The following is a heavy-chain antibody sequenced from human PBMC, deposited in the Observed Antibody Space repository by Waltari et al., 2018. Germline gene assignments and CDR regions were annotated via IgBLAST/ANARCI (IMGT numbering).Heavy chain of an antibody. CDR3: AKVGYSYGGLSTAEYFQH. D-gene: IGHD5-18*01. J-gene: IGHJ1*01. Sequence: QVQLVQSGAEVKKPGASVKVSCKASGYTFTGYYMHWVRQAPGQGLEWRGRINPNSGGTNYAQKFQGRVTMTRDTSISTAYMELSRLRAEDTAVYYCAKVGYSYGGLSTAEYFQHWGQGTLVTVSS. V-gene: IGHV1-2*06. CDR1: GYTFTGYY. CDR2: INPNSGGT.